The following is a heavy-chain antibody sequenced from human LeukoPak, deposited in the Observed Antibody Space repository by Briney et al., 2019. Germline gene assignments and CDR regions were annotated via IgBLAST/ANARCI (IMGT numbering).Heavy chain of an antibody. CDR3: AREYDYVWGSYRRPRFDY. Sequence: GASVKVSCKASGYTFTGYYMHWVRQAPGQGLEWMGWINPNSGGTNYAQKSQGRVTMTRDTSISTAYMELSRLRSDDTAVYYCAREYDYVWGSYRRPRFDYWGQGTLVTVSS. CDR1: GYTFTGYY. V-gene: IGHV1-2*02. J-gene: IGHJ4*02. CDR2: INPNSGGT. D-gene: IGHD3-16*02.